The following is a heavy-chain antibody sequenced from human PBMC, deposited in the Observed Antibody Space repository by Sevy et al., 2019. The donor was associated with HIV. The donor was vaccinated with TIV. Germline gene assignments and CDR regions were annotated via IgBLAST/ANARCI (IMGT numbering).Heavy chain of an antibody. V-gene: IGHV1-18*04. CDR2: ISAYNGNT. Sequence: APVKVSCKASGYTFTSYGISWVRQAPGQGLEWMGWISAYNGNTNYAQKLQGRVTMTTDTSTSTAYMELRSLRSDDTAVYYCALTDCSGGSCYSEFDPWGQGTLVTVSS. CDR3: ALTDCSGGSCYSEFDP. D-gene: IGHD2-15*01. J-gene: IGHJ5*02. CDR1: GYTFTSYG.